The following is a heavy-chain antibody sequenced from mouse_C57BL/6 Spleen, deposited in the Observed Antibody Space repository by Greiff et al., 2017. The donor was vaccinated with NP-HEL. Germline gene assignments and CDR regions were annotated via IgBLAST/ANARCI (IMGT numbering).Heavy chain of an antibody. J-gene: IGHJ3*01. Sequence: EVQLQQSGAELVRPGASVKLSCTASGFNIKDYYMHWVKQRPEQGLEWIGRIDPEDGDTEYAPKFQGKATMTADTSSNTAYLQLSSLTSEDTAVYYCTDYYGRSSFAYWGQGTLVTVSA. CDR3: TDYYGRSSFAY. D-gene: IGHD1-1*01. CDR2: IDPEDGDT. CDR1: GFNIKDYY. V-gene: IGHV14-1*01.